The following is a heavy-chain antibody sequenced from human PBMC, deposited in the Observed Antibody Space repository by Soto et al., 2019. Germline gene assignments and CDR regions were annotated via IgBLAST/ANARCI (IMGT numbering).Heavy chain of an antibody. CDR2: IYSGGTT. CDR1: GFIVGGDY. CDR3: ARGRSPSYFDY. Sequence: PVGSLRLSCVASGFIVGGDYMSWVRQAPGKGLDWVSIIYSGGTTYFADSVKGRFTISRDNSKNTLYLQMDTLTAEDTAVYYCARGRSPSYFDYWGPGTLVTVSS. V-gene: IGHV3-53*01. J-gene: IGHJ4*02.